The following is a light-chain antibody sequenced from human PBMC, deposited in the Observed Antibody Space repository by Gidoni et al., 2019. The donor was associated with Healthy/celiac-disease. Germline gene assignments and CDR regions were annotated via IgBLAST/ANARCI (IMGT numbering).Light chain of an antibody. Sequence: QSALTQPPSPSGSPGHSVPISCTGTSSDVGGYNYVSWYQQHPGKAPKLMIYEVSKRPSGVPDRFSGSKSGNTASLTVSGLQAEDEADYYCSSYAGSNNLGVFGTGTKVTVL. CDR3: SSYAGSNNLGV. J-gene: IGLJ1*01. V-gene: IGLV2-8*01. CDR2: EVS. CDR1: SSDVGGYNY.